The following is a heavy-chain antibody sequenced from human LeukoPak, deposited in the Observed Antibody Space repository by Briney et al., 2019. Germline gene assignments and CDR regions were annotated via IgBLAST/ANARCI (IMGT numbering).Heavy chain of an antibody. D-gene: IGHD5-12*01. J-gene: IGHJ4*02. CDR2: INYSGHT. V-gene: IGHV4-59*01. Sequence: SETLSLTCSDSGGSISSYPWIWIRQSPGKGLEWIGYINYSGHTNYNPSLKSRVTISIDTSKNQFSLSLTSVTAADTAVYYCARVWQDYSGSDYWGQGTLVTVSS. CDR3: ARVWQDYSGSDY. CDR1: GGSISSYP.